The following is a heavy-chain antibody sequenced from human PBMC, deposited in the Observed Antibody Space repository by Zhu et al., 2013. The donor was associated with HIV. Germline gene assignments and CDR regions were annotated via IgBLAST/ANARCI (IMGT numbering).Heavy chain of an antibody. CDR1: GYAFVGYY. D-gene: IGHD3-3*01. Sequence: QLVQSGAEVRKPGASVKVSCKSSGYAFVGYYMHWVRQAPGQGFEWMGWINPDSGATDYAQRFLGRVSITRDTSIDTAFMEVRRLTPDDTAIYYCARSLGLTFGVVVWGQGTLVTVSS. V-gene: IGHV1-2*02. CDR2: INPDSGAT. J-gene: IGHJ4*02. CDR3: ARSLGLTFGVVV.